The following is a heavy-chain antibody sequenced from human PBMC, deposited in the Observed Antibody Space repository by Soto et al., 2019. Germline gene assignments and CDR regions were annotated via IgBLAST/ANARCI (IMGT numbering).Heavy chain of an antibody. D-gene: IGHD3-10*01. V-gene: IGHV3-30*18. Sequence: QVQLVESGGGVVQPGRSLRLSCAASGFTFSSYGMHWVRQAPGKGLEWVAVISYDGSNKYYADSAKGRFTISRDTSKNTLYLQMNSLRAEDTAVYYCAKDEGMSWLGFSNWGQGTLVTVSS. CDR1: GFTFSSYG. CDR3: AKDEGMSWLGFSN. CDR2: ISYDGSNK. J-gene: IGHJ4*02.